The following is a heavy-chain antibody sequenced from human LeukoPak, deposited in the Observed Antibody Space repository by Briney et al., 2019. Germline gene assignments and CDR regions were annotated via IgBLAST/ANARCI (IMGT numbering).Heavy chain of an antibody. CDR2: ISYSGST. V-gene: IGHV4-59*01. J-gene: IGHJ4*02. Sequence: PSETLSLTCTVSGGSISSYYWSWIRQPPGKGLEWIGYISYSGSTNYNPSLKSRVTASVDTSKNQFSLRLSSVTAADTAVYYCARAIGYSSVFDYWGQGTLVIVSS. CDR1: GGSISSYY. D-gene: IGHD6-19*01. CDR3: ARAIGYSSVFDY.